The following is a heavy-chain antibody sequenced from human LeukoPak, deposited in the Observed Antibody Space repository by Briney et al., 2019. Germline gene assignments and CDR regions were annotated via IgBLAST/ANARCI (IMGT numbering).Heavy chain of an antibody. J-gene: IGHJ4*02. D-gene: IGHD2-15*01. V-gene: IGHV4-59*01. CDR1: GGSISSYY. CDR2: IYYSGST. CDR3: ARAVGYCSGGSCNTFDY. Sequence: SETLSLTCTVSGGSISSYYWSWIRQPPGKGLEWIGYIYYSGSTNYNPSLKSRVTISVNTSKNQFSLKLRSVTAADTAVYYCARAVGYCSGGSCNTFDYWGQGTPVTVSS.